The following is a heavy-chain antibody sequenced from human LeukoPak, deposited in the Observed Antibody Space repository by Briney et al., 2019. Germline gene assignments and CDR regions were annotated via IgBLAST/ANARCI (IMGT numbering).Heavy chain of an antibody. Sequence: GGSLRLSCAASGFTLSSYSMHWVRQAPGKGLEFVSAISKNGRNTYYGNSMKGRFTISRDISKNTLYLQMGSLRPEDMVVYYCARVDSGSACASWGQGILVTVSS. D-gene: IGHD6-19*01. CDR2: ISKNGRNT. J-gene: IGHJ1*01. V-gene: IGHV3-64*01. CDR3: ARVDSGSACAS. CDR1: GFTLSSYS.